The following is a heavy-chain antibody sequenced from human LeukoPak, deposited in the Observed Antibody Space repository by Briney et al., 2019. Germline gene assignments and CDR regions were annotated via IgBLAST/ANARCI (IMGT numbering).Heavy chain of an antibody. V-gene: IGHV3-21*01. CDR2: ISSSSSYI. CDR1: GFTFSSYS. D-gene: IGHD5-12*01. CDR3: ARGYSGYDPYYFDY. Sequence: GGSLRLSCAASGFTFSSYSMNWVRQAPGKGLEWVSSISSSSSYIYYADSVKGRFTISRDNAKNSLYLQMNSLRAEGTAAYYCARGYSGYDPYYFDYWGQGTLVTVSS. J-gene: IGHJ4*02.